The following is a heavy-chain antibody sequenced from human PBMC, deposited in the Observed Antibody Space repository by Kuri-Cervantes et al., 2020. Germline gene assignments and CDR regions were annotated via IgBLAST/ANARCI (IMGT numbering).Heavy chain of an antibody. D-gene: IGHD2-2*01. Sequence: GGSLRLSCAASGFTFSDYYMSWIRQAPGKGLEWVAVISYDGSNKYYADSVKGRFTISRDNSKNTLYLQMNSLRAEDTAVYYCAKRITKDIVVVPAAMPVVTYYGMDVWGQGTTVTVSS. CDR2: ISYDGSNK. V-gene: IGHV3-30*18. J-gene: IGHJ6*02. CDR1: GFTFSDYY. CDR3: AKRITKDIVVVPAAMPVVTYYGMDV.